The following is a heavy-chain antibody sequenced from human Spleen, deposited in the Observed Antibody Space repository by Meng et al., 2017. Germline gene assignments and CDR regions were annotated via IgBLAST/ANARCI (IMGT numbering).Heavy chain of an antibody. D-gene: IGHD1-26*01. V-gene: IGHV1-46*01. CDR3: ARGIGSWYYFDY. CDR1: EYTLTSNY. J-gene: IGHJ4*02. Sequence: QFGFEVRKPGDSVKVSCKASEYTLTSNYMHWVRQAPGKGLEWMGIINPDSGVTKYEHGFQDRVTMTRDTSTSTVYMELNSLGSDDTAIYYCARGIGSWYYFDYWGQGTLVTVSS. CDR2: INPDSGVT.